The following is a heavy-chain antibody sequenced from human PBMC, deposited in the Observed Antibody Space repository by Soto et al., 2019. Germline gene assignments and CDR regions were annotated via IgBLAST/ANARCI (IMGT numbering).Heavy chain of an antibody. V-gene: IGHV2-5*02. CDR2: IYWDDDK. CDR1: GFSLSTSGVG. CDR3: ARTYSSGWYPLLDY. J-gene: IGHJ4*02. D-gene: IGHD6-19*01. Sequence: QITLKESGPTLVKPTQTLTLTCTFSGFSLSTSGVGVGWLRQPPGKALEWLALIYWDDDKRYSPSLKSRLTITKDSSKNQVVPTITNMHPVDTATYYCARTYSSGWYPLLDYWGQGTLVTVSS.